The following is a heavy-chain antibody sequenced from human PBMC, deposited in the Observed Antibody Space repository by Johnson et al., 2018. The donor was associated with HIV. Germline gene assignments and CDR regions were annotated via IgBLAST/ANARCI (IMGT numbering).Heavy chain of an antibody. D-gene: IGHD3-10*01. J-gene: IGHJ3*02. V-gene: IGHV3-7*01. CDR3: AREAWGFGERVDAFDI. CDR1: GFSFSDFS. Sequence: MLLVESGGGLVQPGRSLRLSCAASGFSFSDFSMHWVRQAPGKGLEWVANIKQDGSEKYYVDAVKGRFTISRDNAKNSLYLQMNSLRAEDTAVYYCAREAWGFGERVDAFDIWGQGTMVTVSS. CDR2: IKQDGSEK.